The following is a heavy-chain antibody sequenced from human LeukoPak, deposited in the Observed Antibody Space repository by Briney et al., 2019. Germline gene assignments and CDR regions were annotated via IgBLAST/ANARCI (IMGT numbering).Heavy chain of an antibody. D-gene: IGHD6-19*01. CDR1: GFTFDDYA. CDR2: ISWNSGSI. J-gene: IGHJ4*02. V-gene: IGHV3-9*01. Sequence: GGSLRLSCAASGFTFDDYAMHWVRKAPGKGLEWVSGISWNSGSIGYADSVKGRFTISRDNAKNSLYLQMNSLRAEDTALYYCAKDISSSGRPYYFDYWGQGTLVTVSS. CDR3: AKDISSSGRPYYFDY.